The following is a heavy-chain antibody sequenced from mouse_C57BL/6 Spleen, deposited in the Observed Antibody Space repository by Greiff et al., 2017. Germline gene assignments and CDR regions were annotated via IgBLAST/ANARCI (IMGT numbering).Heavy chain of an antibody. D-gene: IGHD2-4*01. J-gene: IGHJ3*01. V-gene: IGHV5-9-1*02. CDR3: SRDYEYDARSFAY. CDR1: GFTFSSYA. CDR2: ISRGGGYT. Sequence: EVHLVEPGDGLVKPGGSLKLSCAASGFTFSSYAMSWVRQSPEKRLEWVAYISRGGGYTYYTDNVKGRFTISRDKACITLYMQMSSLKSEDTAMYYCSRDYEYDARSFAYWGQGTLVTVSA.